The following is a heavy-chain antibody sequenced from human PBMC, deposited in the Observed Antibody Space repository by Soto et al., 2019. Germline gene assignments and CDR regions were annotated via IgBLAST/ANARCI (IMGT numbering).Heavy chain of an antibody. Sequence: GSLRLSCAASGFTFSSYGMHWVRQAPGKGLEWVAVIWYDGSNKYYADSVKGRFTISRDNSKNTLYLQMNSLRAEDTAVYYCARDPLTMVRGVIRDDAFDIWGQGTMVTVSS. D-gene: IGHD3-10*01. V-gene: IGHV3-33*08. J-gene: IGHJ3*02. CDR3: ARDPLTMVRGVIRDDAFDI. CDR1: GFTFSSYG. CDR2: IWYDGSNK.